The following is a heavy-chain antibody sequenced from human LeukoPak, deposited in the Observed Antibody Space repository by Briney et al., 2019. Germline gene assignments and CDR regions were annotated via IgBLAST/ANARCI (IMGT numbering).Heavy chain of an antibody. Sequence: SQTLSLTCTVSGGSISSGSYYWSWIRQPAGKGLEWIGRIYTSGSTNYNPSLKSRVTISVDTSKNQFSLTLSSVTAADTAVYYCAREHHYSRASMDYWGQGTLVTVSS. CDR3: AREHHYSRASMDY. CDR2: IYTSGST. V-gene: IGHV4-61*02. CDR1: GGSISSGSYY. J-gene: IGHJ4*02. D-gene: IGHD6-13*01.